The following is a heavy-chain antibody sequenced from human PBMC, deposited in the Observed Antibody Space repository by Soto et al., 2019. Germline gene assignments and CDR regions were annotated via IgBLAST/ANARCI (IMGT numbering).Heavy chain of an antibody. CDR3: ARTIYDSSGSSAILFDY. D-gene: IGHD3-22*01. Sequence: TGGSLRLSCAASGFTFSSYAMHLVRQAPGKGLEGGAVISYDGSNKYYADSVKGRFTISRDNSKNTLYLQMNSLRAEDTAVYYCARTIYDSSGSSAILFDYWAQGTLVTVSS. J-gene: IGHJ4*02. V-gene: IGHV3-30-3*01. CDR2: ISYDGSNK. CDR1: GFTFSSYA.